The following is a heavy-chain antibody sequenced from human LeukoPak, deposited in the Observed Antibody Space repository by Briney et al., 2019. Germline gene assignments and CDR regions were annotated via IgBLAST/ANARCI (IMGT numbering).Heavy chain of an antibody. CDR1: GFTFSSYS. V-gene: IGHV3-21*01. CDR3: ARDHDRYDSSGYPY. Sequence: GGSLRLSCAASGFTFSSYSMNWVRQAPGKGLEWVSSISSSSSYIYYADSVKGRFTISRDNAKNSPYLQMNSLRAEDTAVYYCARDHDRYDSSGYPYWGQGTLVTVSS. J-gene: IGHJ4*02. D-gene: IGHD3-22*01. CDR2: ISSSSSYI.